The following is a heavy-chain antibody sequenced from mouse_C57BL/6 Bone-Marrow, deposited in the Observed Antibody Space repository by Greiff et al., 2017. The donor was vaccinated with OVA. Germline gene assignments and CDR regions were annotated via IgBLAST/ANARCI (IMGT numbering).Heavy chain of an antibody. Sequence: EVMLVESGGDLVKPGGSLKLSCAASGFTFSSYGMSWVRQTPDKRLEWVATISSGGSYTYYPDSVKGRFTISRDNAKNTLYLQMSSLKSEDTAMYYCARRNPIYYDYDEYAYWGQGTLVTVSA. CDR3: ARRNPIYYDYDEYAY. CDR1: GFTFSSYG. CDR2: ISSGGSYT. V-gene: IGHV5-6*02. J-gene: IGHJ3*01. D-gene: IGHD2-4*01.